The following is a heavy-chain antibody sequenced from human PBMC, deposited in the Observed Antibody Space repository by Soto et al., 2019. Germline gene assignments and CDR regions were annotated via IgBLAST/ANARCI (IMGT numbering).Heavy chain of an antibody. V-gene: IGHV4-30-2*01. CDR3: AREAGYAQRNDAFAI. CDR1: GGSISSGGYS. CDR2: IYHSGST. D-gene: IGHD2-2*01. Sequence: SETLSLTCAVSGGSISSGGYSWSWIRQPPGTGLEYIGHIYHSGSTYYSPSLKSRVTLSVDRSKNQFSLKLSSVTAADTAVYYCAREAGYAQRNDAFAIWGQGTMATVSS. J-gene: IGHJ3*02.